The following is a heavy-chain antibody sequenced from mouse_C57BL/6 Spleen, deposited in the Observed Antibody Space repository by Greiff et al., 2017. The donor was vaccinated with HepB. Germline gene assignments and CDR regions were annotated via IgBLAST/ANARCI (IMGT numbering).Heavy chain of an antibody. CDR2: INPSTGGT. V-gene: IGHV1-42*01. CDR3: ARWYYGSSPLAMDY. J-gene: IGHJ4*01. D-gene: IGHD1-1*01. Sequence: EVQRVESGPELVKPGASVKISCKASGYSFTGYYMNWVKQSPEKSLEWIGEINPSTGGTTYNQKFKAKATLTVDKSSSTAYMQLKSLTSEDSAVYYCARWYYGSSPLAMDYWGQGTSVTVSS. CDR1: GYSFTGYY.